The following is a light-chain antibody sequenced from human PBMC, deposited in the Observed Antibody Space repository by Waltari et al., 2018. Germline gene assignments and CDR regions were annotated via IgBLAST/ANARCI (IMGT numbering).Light chain of an antibody. Sequence: ELVLTQSPGTLSLSPGERATLSCRASQSVNNNYLAWYQQKPGQAPRLLIYGASSRATGIPDRFRGSGSGTDFTLTINRLEPEDFAVYYCQQYATSPEAFGGGTKVEIK. V-gene: IGKV3-20*01. CDR2: GAS. J-gene: IGKJ4*01. CDR1: QSVNNNY. CDR3: QQYATSPEA.